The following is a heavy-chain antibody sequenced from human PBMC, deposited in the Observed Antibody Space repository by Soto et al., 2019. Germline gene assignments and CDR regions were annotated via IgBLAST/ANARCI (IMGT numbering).Heavy chain of an antibody. Sequence: PSETLSLTCTVSGGSISGYYWSWIRQPPGKGLEWIGYMYNTGSTVYNPSFKSRDNISVNTSKNQFSLKLNSVTAADTAVYYCARDLWGYCGTDCYPLDVWGQGTTVTVSS. V-gene: IGHV4-59*01. CDR3: ARDLWGYCGTDCYPLDV. CDR2: MYNTGST. D-gene: IGHD2-21*02. CDR1: GGSISGYY. J-gene: IGHJ6*02.